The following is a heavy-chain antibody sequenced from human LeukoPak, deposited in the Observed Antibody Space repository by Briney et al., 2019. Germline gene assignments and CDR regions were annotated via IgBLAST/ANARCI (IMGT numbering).Heavy chain of an antibody. CDR3: ARPLYYGSGTF. Sequence: GGSLRLSCTASGFTFGDYAMSWVRQAPGKGLEWVGFIRSKAYGGTTEYAASVKGRFTISRDDSKSIAYLQMNSLRAEDTAVYYCARPLYYGSGTFWGQGTLVTVSS. J-gene: IGHJ4*02. CDR2: IRSKAYGGTT. D-gene: IGHD3-10*01. CDR1: GFTFGDYA. V-gene: IGHV3-49*04.